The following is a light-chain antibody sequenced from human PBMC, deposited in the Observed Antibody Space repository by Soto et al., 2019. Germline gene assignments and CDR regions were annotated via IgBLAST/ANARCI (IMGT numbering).Light chain of an antibody. J-gene: IGKJ5*01. CDR2: YTS. CDR3: QQRSNWPPEIT. CDR1: QYVGTR. V-gene: IGKV3-11*01. Sequence: EIVLTQSPATLSSSPGETATLSCSASQYVGTRLDWYQHKPGQAPRLLIYYTSNRATGIPARLSGSGSGTDFTLTINSLAPEDFAVYYCQQRSNWPPEITFGQGTRLEIK.